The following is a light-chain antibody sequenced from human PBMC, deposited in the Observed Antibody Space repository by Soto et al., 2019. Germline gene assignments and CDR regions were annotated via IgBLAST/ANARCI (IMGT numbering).Light chain of an antibody. Sequence: DIQWTQSPPYLSASVGERANITCRASQSIGTWLAWHQQKPGRAPNLLMFDASTLHTGVPSRFSGSGDGTEFTLSISSLQPDDSAIYFCRQYKTYTVGQGTRLEIK. V-gene: IGKV1-5*01. CDR3: RQYKTYT. CDR1: QSIGTW. CDR2: DAS. J-gene: IGKJ5*01.